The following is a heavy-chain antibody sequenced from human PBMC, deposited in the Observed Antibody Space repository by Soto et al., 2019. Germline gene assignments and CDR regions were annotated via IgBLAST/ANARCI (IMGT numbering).Heavy chain of an antibody. D-gene: IGHD2-21*01. CDR1: GFNFVDHG. CDR3: ARASGDPFVPLEF. Sequence: ASVKVSCKASGFNFVDHGFSWVLRAPGHALEWMGWISVYNGNREYAEKFQGRLSMTTDTSTDTAYMELGSLRSADTAVYYCARASGDPFVPLEFWGQGTLVIVSS. CDR2: ISVYNGNR. J-gene: IGHJ4*02. V-gene: IGHV1-18*04.